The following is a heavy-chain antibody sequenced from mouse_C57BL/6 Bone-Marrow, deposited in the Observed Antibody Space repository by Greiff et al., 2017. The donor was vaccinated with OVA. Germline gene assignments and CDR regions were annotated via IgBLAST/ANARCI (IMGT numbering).Heavy chain of an antibody. CDR3: ARDAGDYVSMDY. V-gene: IGHV7-1*01. Sequence: EVNVVESGGGLVQSGRSLRLSCATSGFTFSDFYMEWVRQAPGKGLEWIAASRNKANDYTTEYSASVKGRFIVSRDTSQSILYLQMNALRAEDTAIYYCARDAGDYVSMDYWGQGTSVTVSS. D-gene: IGHD2-4*01. CDR1: GFTFSDFY. CDR2: SRNKANDYTT. J-gene: IGHJ4*01.